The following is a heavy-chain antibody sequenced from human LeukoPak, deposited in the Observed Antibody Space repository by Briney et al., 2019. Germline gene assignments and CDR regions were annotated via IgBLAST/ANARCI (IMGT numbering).Heavy chain of an antibody. V-gene: IGHV4-34*01. J-gene: IGHJ4*02. Sequence: SETLSLTCAVYGGSFSGYHWSWIRQPPGKGLEWIGEINHSGSTNYNPSLKSRVTISVDTSKNQFSLKLSSVTAADTAVYYCARGRRYAAAAGPRTFDYWGQGTLVTVSS. CDR2: INHSGST. CDR3: ARGRRYAAAAGPRTFDY. D-gene: IGHD6-13*01. CDR1: GGSFSGYH.